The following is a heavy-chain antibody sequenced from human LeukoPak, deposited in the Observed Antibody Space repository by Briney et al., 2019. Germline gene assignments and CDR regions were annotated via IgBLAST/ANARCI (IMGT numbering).Heavy chain of an antibody. CDR2: IVVGSGNT. J-gene: IGHJ3*02. D-gene: IGHD6-19*01. V-gene: IGHV1-58*02. CDR1: GFTFTSSA. CDR3: AADPLYSSGWNAFDI. Sequence: GTSVKVSCKASGFTFTSSAMQWVRQARGQRLEWIGWIVVGSGNTNYAKKFQERVTITRDMSTSTAYMELSSLRSEDTAVYYCAADPLYSSGWNAFDIWGQGTMVTVSS.